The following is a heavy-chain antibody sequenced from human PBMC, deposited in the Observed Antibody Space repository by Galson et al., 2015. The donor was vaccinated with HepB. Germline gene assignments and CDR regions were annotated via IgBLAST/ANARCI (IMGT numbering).Heavy chain of an antibody. J-gene: IGHJ4*02. CDR1: GYTFTSYG. CDR2: ISAYNGNT. D-gene: IGHD2-15*01. CDR3: ARDTEGAATIYYFDY. Sequence: SVKVSRKASGYTFTSYGISWVRQAPGQGLEWMGWISAYNGNTNYAQKLQGRVTMTTDTSTSTAYMELRSLRSDDTAVYYCARDTEGAATIYYFDYWGQGTLVTVSS. V-gene: IGHV1-18*01.